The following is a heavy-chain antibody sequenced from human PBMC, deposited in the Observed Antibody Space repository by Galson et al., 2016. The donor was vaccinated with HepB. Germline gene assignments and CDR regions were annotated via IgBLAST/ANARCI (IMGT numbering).Heavy chain of an antibody. V-gene: IGHV3-15*07. J-gene: IGHJ5*02. CDR3: TVAASYDFWSGYYMLDP. CDR1: GFSFSHAW. Sequence: SLRLSCAASGFSFSHAWMHWVRQAPGKGLEWVGRIKSKTDGGTTDYAAPVKGRFAISRDNSKDTLYLQMNRLKTEDTGVYYCTVAASYDFWSGYYMLDPWGQGTLFTVSS. CDR2: IKSKTDGGTT. D-gene: IGHD3-3*01.